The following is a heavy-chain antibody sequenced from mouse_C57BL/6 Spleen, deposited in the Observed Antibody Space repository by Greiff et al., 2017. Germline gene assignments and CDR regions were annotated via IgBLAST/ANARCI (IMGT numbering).Heavy chain of an antibody. Sequence: VQLQQPGAELVKPGASVKMSCKASGYTFTTYWITWMKQRPGQSLEWIGDFYPGSGSTNYNEKFKRKATLTVDTSSSTAYMQLSSLTSEDSAVYYGARRRETSRYDFYAMDYWGQGTSVTVSS. J-gene: IGHJ4*01. CDR2: FYPGSGST. D-gene: IGHD1-1*01. CDR3: ARRRETSRYDFYAMDY. CDR1: GYTFTTYW. V-gene: IGHV1-55*01.